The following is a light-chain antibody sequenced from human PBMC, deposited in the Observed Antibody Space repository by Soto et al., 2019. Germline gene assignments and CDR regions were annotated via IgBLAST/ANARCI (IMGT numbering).Light chain of an antibody. CDR1: SSDVGGYNY. CDR3: CSLTTSHTYV. Sequence: ALTQPASVSGSPGQSITISCTGTSSDVGGYNYVSWYQQHPGKAPKLMIYEVSNRPSGVSNRFSGSKSGNTASLTISGLQAEDEADYYCCSLTTSHTYVFGSGTKVTVL. J-gene: IGLJ1*01. CDR2: EVS. V-gene: IGLV2-14*01.